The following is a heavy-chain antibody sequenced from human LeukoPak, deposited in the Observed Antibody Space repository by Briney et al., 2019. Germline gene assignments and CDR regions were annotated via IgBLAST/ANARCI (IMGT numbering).Heavy chain of an antibody. J-gene: IGHJ4*02. CDR1: GYTFRNYG. CDR2: INANSGGT. V-gene: IGHV1-2*02. D-gene: IGHD1-26*01. CDR3: ARAFSGSYGC. Sequence: SAVNVSCKASGYTFRNYGIAWLGQAPAQAREWMGLINANSGGTNYAQRFQGRVTMTRDTSIRTVYMELSRLRSYDTAVYYCARAFSGSYGCWGQGTLVTVSS.